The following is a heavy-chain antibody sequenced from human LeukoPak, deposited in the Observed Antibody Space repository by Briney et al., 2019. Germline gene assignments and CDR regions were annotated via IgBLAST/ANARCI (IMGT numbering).Heavy chain of an antibody. D-gene: IGHD3-10*01. J-gene: IGHJ6*03. CDR1: GFTFSSYR. CDR3: ARDYYAYYYYYYMDV. CDR2: IKQDGSEK. V-gene: IGHV3-7*01. Sequence: GGSLRLSCAASGFTFSSYRMSWVRQAPGKGLEWVANIKQDGSEKYYVDSVKGRFTISRDNAKNSLYLQMNSLRAEDTAVYYCARDYYAYYYYYYMDVWGKGTTVTVSS.